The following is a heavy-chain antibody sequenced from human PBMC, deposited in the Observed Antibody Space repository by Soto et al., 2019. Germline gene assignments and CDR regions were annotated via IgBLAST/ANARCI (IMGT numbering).Heavy chain of an antibody. CDR3: TTDRGYLTFDY. D-gene: IGHD3-22*01. CDR1: GFAVSNSW. J-gene: IGHJ4*02. V-gene: IGHV3-7*01. CDR2: IKEDGTAK. Sequence: GGSLRLSCAASGFAVSNSWMNWVRQAPGKGLEWVANIKEDGTAKYYLDSVKGRFTVSRDNVKNSLYLQMNSLRAEDTAMYYCTTDRGYLTFDYWGPGTLVTVSS.